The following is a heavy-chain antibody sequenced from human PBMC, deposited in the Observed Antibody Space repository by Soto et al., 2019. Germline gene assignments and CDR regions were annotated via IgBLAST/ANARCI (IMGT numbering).Heavy chain of an antibody. CDR2: IHHSGST. Sequence: QVQLQQWGAGLLKPSETLSLTCAVYGGSFSGYYWSWIRQPPGKGPEWVGEIHHSGSTTYNPSLKSRVTTSVDTSKNQFSLKLDSVTAADTAVYDCARGRQPPKTFQDYILGSHRSGKEEYGMDVWGQGTTVTVSS. J-gene: IGHJ6*02. D-gene: IGHD3-16*02. CDR1: GGSFSGYY. CDR3: ARGRQPPKTFQDYILGSHRSGKEEYGMDV. V-gene: IGHV4-34*01.